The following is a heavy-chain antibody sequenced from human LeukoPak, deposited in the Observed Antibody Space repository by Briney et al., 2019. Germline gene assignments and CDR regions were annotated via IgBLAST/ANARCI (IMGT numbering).Heavy chain of an antibody. CDR3: AREVNSYDNS. J-gene: IGHJ4*02. CDR2: ISSSGSTI. V-gene: IGHV3-48*03. D-gene: IGHD5-18*01. CDR1: AFTPSSYE. Sequence: PGGSLRLSCAASAFTPSSYEMNWVHQAPGKGLEWVSYISSSGSTIYYADSVKGRFTISRDNAKNSLYLQMNSLRVKDTAVYYCAREVNSYDNSWGQGTLVTVLS.